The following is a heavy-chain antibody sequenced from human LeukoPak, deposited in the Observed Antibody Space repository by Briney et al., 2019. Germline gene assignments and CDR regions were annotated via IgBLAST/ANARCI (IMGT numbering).Heavy chain of an antibody. V-gene: IGHV3-9*01. CDR2: ISWNSGSI. D-gene: IGHD6-19*01. CDR1: GFTFDDYA. Sequence: GGSQRLSCAASGFTFDDYAMHWVRQAPGKGLEWVSGISWNSGSIGYADSVKGRFTISRDNAKNSLYLQMNSLRAEDTALYYCAKGDPIAVAGMFDYWGQGTLVTVSS. CDR3: AKGDPIAVAGMFDY. J-gene: IGHJ4*02.